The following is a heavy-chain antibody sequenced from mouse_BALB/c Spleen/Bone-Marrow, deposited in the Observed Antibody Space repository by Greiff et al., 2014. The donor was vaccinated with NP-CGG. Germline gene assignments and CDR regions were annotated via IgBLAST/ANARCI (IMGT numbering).Heavy chain of an antibody. CDR1: GFTFSSYA. CDR3: ASLYFYGSSYYTMDY. J-gene: IGHJ4*01. CDR2: ISSGGST. D-gene: IGHD1-1*01. V-gene: IGHV5-6-5*01. Sequence: EVQLVESGGGLVKPGGSLKLSRAASGFTFSSYAMSWVRQTPEKRLEWVASISSGGSTYYPDSVKGRFTISRDNARNILYLQMSSLRSEDTAMYYCASLYFYGSSYYTMDYWGQGTSVTVSS.